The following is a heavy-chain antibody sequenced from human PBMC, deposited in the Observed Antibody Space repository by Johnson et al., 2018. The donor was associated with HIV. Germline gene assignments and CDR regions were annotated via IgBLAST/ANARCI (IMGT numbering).Heavy chain of an antibody. J-gene: IGHJ3*02. V-gene: IGHV3-30*14. CDR1: GFTFSSYA. Sequence: QVQLVESGGGLVQPGRSLRLSCAASGFTFSSYAMHWVRQAPGKGLEWVAVISYDGSNKYYADSVKGRFTISRDNSKNTLYLQMNSLRAEDTAVYYCAKQLAGHDAFDIWGQGTMVTVSS. CDR2: ISYDGSNK. D-gene: IGHD6-6*01. CDR3: AKQLAGHDAFDI.